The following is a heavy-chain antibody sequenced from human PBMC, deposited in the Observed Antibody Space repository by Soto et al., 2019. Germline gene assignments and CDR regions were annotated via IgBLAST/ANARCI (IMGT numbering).Heavy chain of an antibody. Sequence: GASVKVSCKASGYTFTSYYMHWVRQAPGQGLEWMGIINPSGGSTSYAQKFQGRVTMTRDTSTSTVYMELSSLRSEDTAVYYCARGPYCSSWYVTTDYYMDVWGKGTTVTVSS. V-gene: IGHV1-46*01. CDR3: ARGPYCSSWYVTTDYYMDV. J-gene: IGHJ6*03. D-gene: IGHD6-13*01. CDR1: GYTFTSYY. CDR2: INPSGGST.